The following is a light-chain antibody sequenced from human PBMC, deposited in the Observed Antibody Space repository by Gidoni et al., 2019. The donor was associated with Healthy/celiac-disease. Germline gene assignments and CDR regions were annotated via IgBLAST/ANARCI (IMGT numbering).Light chain of an antibody. J-gene: IGKJ4*01. CDR3: QQYNNWPPLT. CDR2: GAS. CDR1: KRVSSN. Sequence: EIVMTQSPATMSVSPGERATLSCRASKRVSSNLAWYQQKPGQAPRLLISGASTRATGIPARFSGSGSGTEFTLTISSLQSEDFAVYYCQQYNNWPPLTFGGGTKVEIK. V-gene: IGKV3-15*01.